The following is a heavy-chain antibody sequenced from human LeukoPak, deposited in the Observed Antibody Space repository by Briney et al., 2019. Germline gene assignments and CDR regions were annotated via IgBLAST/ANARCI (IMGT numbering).Heavy chain of an antibody. CDR2: IYNIGGT. Sequence: AETLSHTRSVSCGFVSRDQGSCLRDPRGERREWLEYIYNIGGTNYNPSLKSRVSISVDTSKNQFSLMLTSVTAADTAVYYCAREAVAGTLDYWGQGTLVTVSS. D-gene: IGHD6-19*01. CDR1: CGFVSRDQ. V-gene: IGHV4-59*02. CDR3: AREAVAGTLDY. J-gene: IGHJ4*02.